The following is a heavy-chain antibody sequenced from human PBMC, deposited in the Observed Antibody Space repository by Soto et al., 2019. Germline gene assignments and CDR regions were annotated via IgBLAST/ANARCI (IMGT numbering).Heavy chain of an antibody. Sequence: QVQLVQSGAEVKKPGASVKVSCKASGYTFSSYGISWVRQAPGQGLEWMGWISGYNSNTNYAQKLQGRVTMTTDTSTSTAYMELRSLRSDDTAVYYCASRGSSSWYSVNAFDIWGQGTMVIVSS. CDR1: GYTFSSYG. D-gene: IGHD6-13*01. J-gene: IGHJ3*02. CDR2: ISGYNSNT. V-gene: IGHV1-18*01. CDR3: ASRGSSSWYSVNAFDI.